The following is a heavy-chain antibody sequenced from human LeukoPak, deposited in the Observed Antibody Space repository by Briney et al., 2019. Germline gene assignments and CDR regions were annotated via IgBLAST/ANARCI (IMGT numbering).Heavy chain of an antibody. V-gene: IGHV3-23*01. Sequence: GGSLRLSCAASGFTFSTYAMSWVRQAPGKGLEWVSAISGSGGSTYYADSVKGRFTISRDNSKNTLYLQMNSLRAEDTAVYYCARAFYDFWSGSSTLGGYWGQGTLVTVSS. CDR3: ARAFYDFWSGSSTLGGY. CDR2: ISGSGGST. J-gene: IGHJ4*02. CDR1: GFTFSTYA. D-gene: IGHD3-3*01.